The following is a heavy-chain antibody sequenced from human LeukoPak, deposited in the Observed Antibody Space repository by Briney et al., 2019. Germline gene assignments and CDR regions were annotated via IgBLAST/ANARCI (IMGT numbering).Heavy chain of an antibody. J-gene: IGHJ4*02. CDR3: ARLYGGNGY. V-gene: IGHV3-30-3*01. CDR2: ISYDGSNK. Sequence: PGGSLRLSCAASGSTFSSYAMHWVRQAPGKGLEWVAVISYDGSNKYYADSVKGRFTISRDNSKNTLYLQMNSLRAEDTAVYYCARLYGGNGYWGQGTLVTVSS. CDR1: GSTFSSYA. D-gene: IGHD4-23*01.